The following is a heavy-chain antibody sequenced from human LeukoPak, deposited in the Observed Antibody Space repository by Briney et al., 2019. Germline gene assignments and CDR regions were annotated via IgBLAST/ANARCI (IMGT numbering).Heavy chain of an antibody. Sequence: SETLSLTCTISGGSISGYYWSWIRQPAGKGLEWIGRIFSRGTTNYNPSLKSRVTMSVDTSKNQFPLKLSSVTAADTAVYYCARDHNGGFDPWGQGTLVTVSS. CDR1: GGSISGYY. J-gene: IGHJ5*02. CDR3: ARDHNGGFDP. V-gene: IGHV4-4*07. D-gene: IGHD1-1*01. CDR2: IFSRGTT.